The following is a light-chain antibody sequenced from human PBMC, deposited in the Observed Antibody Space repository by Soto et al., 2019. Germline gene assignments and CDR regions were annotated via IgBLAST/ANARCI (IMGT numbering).Light chain of an antibody. J-gene: IGLJ1*01. CDR2: DVS. CDR3: SSYTSSSLYV. Sequence: SVLTQPASVSGSPGQSITISCTGTSSDVGGYNYVSWYQQHPGKAPKLMIYDVSNRPSGVSNRFSGSKSGNTASPPISGLQAEDEADYYCSSYTSSSLYVFGTGTKLTVL. CDR1: SSDVGGYNY. V-gene: IGLV2-14*01.